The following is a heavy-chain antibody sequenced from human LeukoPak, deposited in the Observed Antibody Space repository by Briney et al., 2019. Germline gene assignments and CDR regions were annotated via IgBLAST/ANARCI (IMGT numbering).Heavy chain of an antibody. J-gene: IGHJ6*02. V-gene: IGHV3-48*03. CDR2: ISSSGSTI. D-gene: IGHD1-1*01. CDR3: AKNEEGYYYYGMDV. CDR1: GFTFSSYE. Sequence: GGSLRLSCAASGFTFSSYEMNWVRQAPGKGLEWVSYISSSGSTIYYADSVKGRFTISRDNAKNTLYLQMNSLRAEDTAVYYCAKNEEGYYYYGMDVWGQGTTVTVSS.